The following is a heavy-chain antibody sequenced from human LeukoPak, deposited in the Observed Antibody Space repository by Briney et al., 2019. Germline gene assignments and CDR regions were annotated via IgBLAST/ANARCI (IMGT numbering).Heavy chain of an antibody. CDR2: INHSGST. J-gene: IGHJ5*02. V-gene: IGHV4-34*01. Sequence: PSETLSLPCAVYGGSFSGYYWSWIRQPPGKGLEWIGEINHSGSTNYNPSLKSRVTISVDTSKNQFSLKLSSVTAADTAVYYCARRSTYYYGSGSYYTQRWFDPWGQGTLVTVSS. CDR1: GGSFSGYY. CDR3: ARRSTYYYGSGSYYTQRWFDP. D-gene: IGHD3-10*01.